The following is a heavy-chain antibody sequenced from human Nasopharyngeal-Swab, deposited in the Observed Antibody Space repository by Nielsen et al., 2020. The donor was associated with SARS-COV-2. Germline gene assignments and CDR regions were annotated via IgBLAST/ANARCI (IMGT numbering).Heavy chain of an antibody. V-gene: IGHV3-33*01. D-gene: IGHD4-17*01. CDR2: IWYDGSNK. J-gene: IGHJ6*02. Sequence: GGSLRLSCAASGFTFSSYGMHWVRQAPGKGLEWVAVIWYDGSNKYYADSVKGRFTFSRDNSKNTLYLQMNSLRAEDTAVYYCAGGQGTVTTYYYYGMDVWGQGTTVTVSS. CDR3: AGGQGTVTTYYYYGMDV. CDR1: GFTFSSYG.